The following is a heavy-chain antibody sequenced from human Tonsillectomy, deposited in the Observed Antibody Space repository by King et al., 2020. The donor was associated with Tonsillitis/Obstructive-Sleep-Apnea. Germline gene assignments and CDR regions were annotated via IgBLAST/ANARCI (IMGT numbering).Heavy chain of an antibody. CDR2: INDSGST. Sequence: QVQLPQWGAGLLKPSETLSLTCAVYGGSFSNNYWSWIRQPPGKGLEWIGEINDSGSTNYNPSLKSRVTISVDTSKNQFSLKLNSVTAADTAVYYCARGANSNLDYWGQGNLVTVSS. V-gene: IGHV4-34*01. CDR1: GGSFSNNY. CDR3: ARGANSNLDY. J-gene: IGHJ4*02.